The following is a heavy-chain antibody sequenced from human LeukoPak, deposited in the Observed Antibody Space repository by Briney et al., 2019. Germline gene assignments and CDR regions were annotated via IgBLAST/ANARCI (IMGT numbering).Heavy chain of an antibody. CDR3: AGDFSQSRNSDY. J-gene: IGHJ4*02. CDR2: ITGSSDFM. D-gene: IGHD2-21*01. Sequence: GGSLRLSCAASGFTFSTYSMNWVRQAPGKGLEWVSSITGSSDFMSYADSVKGRFTISRDNARNSLYLQMNSLRAEDTAVYYCAGDFSQSRNSDYWGQGTLVTVSS. V-gene: IGHV3-21*01. CDR1: GFTFSTYS.